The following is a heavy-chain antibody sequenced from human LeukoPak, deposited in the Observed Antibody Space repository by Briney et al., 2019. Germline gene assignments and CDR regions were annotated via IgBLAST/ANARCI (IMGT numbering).Heavy chain of an antibody. D-gene: IGHD1-26*01. CDR3: ARWLVGALKPGAFDV. J-gene: IGHJ3*01. CDR1: GFPFSSYW. CDR2: IKQDGSKK. V-gene: IGHV3-7*01. Sequence: GGSLRLSCVASGFPFSSYWMTWVRQAPGKGLEWVANIKQDGSKKSYVDSVKGRFTISRDNAKNSLFLQMNSLRAEDTAVYYCARWLVGALKPGAFDVWGQGIMVTVSS.